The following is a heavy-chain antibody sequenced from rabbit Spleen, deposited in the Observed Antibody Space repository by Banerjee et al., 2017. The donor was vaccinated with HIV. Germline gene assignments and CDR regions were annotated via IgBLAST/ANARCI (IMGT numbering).Heavy chain of an antibody. CDR3: ARDLTSVIGWNFAW. CDR2: IDPVFGIT. V-gene: IGHV1S7*01. D-gene: IGHD1-1*01. Sequence: QSLEESGGGLVKPVGSLKLSCKASGFTLSSYYMNWVRQAPGKGLEWIGYIDPVFGITYYANWVNGRFSISRENAQNTVFLQMTSLTAADTATYFCARDLTSVIGWNFAWWGPGTLVTVS. J-gene: IGHJ6*01. CDR1: GFTLSSYY.